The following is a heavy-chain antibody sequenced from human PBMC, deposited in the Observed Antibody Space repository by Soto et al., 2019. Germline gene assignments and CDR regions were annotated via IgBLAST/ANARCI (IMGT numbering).Heavy chain of an antibody. CDR2: ISGSGVKK. J-gene: IGHJ5*02. CDR3: AKNQGVELVPLATVDCFDP. Sequence: GSLRLSCAASGFIFENFGMSWVRQAPGKGLEWISSISGSGVKKYYADSVKGRFTISRDNSKSTVYLELNNLSAEDTAVYHCAKNQGVELVPLATVDCFDPWGQGSVVTVSS. V-gene: IGHV3-23*01. D-gene: IGHD1-26*01. CDR1: GFIFENFG.